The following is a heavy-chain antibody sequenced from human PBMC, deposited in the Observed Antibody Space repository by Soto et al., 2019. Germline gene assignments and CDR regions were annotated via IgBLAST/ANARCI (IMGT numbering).Heavy chain of an antibody. CDR3: ARGASGSFDY. CDR2: INPTRGGT. Sequence: ASVKVSCKASGYTFSDFYLHWVRQAPGHGLEWVGWINPTRGGTNYAQKFRDRVTVTADPSISTAYMEFSRLSSDDTAVYYCARGASGSFDYWGQGTLVTVSS. D-gene: IGHD3-10*01. CDR1: GYTFSDFY. V-gene: IGHV1-2*02. J-gene: IGHJ4*02.